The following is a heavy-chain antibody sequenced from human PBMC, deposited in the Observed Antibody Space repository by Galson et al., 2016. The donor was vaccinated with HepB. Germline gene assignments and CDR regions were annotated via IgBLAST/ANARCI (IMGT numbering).Heavy chain of an antibody. V-gene: IGHV3-23*01. CDR2: IANSLNSENK. D-gene: IGHD3-22*01. CDR1: GFPFSVYA. J-gene: IGHJ4*02. CDR3: AKDYDSSGDFEGDW. Sequence: SLRLSCAASGFPFSVYAMHWFRPAPGKGLEWVSLIANSLNSENKHYAASVNGRFTISRDDSQSFLYLHMISLRAEDTGVYYCAKDYDSSGDFEGDWWGQGTLVTVS.